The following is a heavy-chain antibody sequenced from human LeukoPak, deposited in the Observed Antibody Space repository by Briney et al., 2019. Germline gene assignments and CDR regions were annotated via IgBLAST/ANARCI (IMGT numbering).Heavy chain of an antibody. CDR3: AIGYCSGGSCYHSANFDY. CDR1: GFTFDDYA. J-gene: IGHJ4*02. Sequence: PGRSLRLSCAASGFTFDDYAMHWVRQAPGKGLEWVSGISWNSGSIGYADSVKGRFTISRDNAKNSLYLQMNSLRAEDTALYYCAIGYCSGGSCYHSANFDYWGQGTLVTVSS. V-gene: IGHV3-9*01. D-gene: IGHD2-15*01. CDR2: ISWNSGSI.